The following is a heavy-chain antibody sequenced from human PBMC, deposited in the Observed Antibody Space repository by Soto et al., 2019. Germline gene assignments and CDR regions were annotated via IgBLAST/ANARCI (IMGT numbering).Heavy chain of an antibody. CDR1: GFTVSSNY. D-gene: IGHD6-6*01. Sequence: QTGGSLRLSCAASGFTVSSNYMSWVRQAPGKGLEWVSVIYSGGSTYYADSVKGRFTISRDNSKNTLYLQMNSLRAEDTAVYYCASPAAARFHYYYGMDVWGQGTTVTVSS. CDR2: IYSGGST. CDR3: ASPAAARFHYYYGMDV. J-gene: IGHJ6*02. V-gene: IGHV3-53*01.